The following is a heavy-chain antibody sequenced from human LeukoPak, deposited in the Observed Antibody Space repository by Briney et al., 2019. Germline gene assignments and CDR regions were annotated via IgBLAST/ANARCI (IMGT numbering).Heavy chain of an antibody. J-gene: IGHJ4*02. CDR2: IYWNDDK. CDR3: AQKPPYSSSPFDY. CDR1: GGSISSYYW. Sequence: TLSLTCTVSGGSISSYYWSWIRQPPGKALEWLALIYWNDDKRYSPSLKSRLTITKDTSKNQVVLTMTNMDPVDTATYYCAQKPPYSSSPFDYWGQGTLVTVSS. V-gene: IGHV2-5*01. D-gene: IGHD6-13*01.